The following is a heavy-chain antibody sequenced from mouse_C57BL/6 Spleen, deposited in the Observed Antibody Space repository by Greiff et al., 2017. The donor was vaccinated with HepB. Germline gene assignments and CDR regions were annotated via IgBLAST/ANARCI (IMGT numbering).Heavy chain of an antibody. CDR1: VYTFTSYW. J-gene: IGHJ3*01. CDR2: IDPNSGGT. Sequence: VQLQQPGAELVKPGASVKLSCKASVYTFTSYWMHWVKQRPGRGLEWIGRIDPNSGGTKYNEKFKSKATLTVDKPSSTAYMQLSSLTSEDSAVYYCARGEYGYEPSFAYWGQVTLVTVSA. D-gene: IGHD2-2*01. V-gene: IGHV1-72*01. CDR3: ARGEYGYEPSFAY.